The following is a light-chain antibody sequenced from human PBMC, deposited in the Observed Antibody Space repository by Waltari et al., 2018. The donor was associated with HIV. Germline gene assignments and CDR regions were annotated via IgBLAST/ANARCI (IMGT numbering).Light chain of an antibody. CDR2: EVS. CDR1: SSDVGSYNL. J-gene: IGLJ2*01. V-gene: IGLV2-23*02. Sequence: QSALTQPASVSGSPGQSITISCTGTSSDVGSYNLVSWYQQTPGKAPKLMIYEVSKRPSGISDRFSGSKSGNTASLTISGLQAEDEGAYYCCSYASSSALVFGGGTELTVL. CDR3: CSYASSSALV.